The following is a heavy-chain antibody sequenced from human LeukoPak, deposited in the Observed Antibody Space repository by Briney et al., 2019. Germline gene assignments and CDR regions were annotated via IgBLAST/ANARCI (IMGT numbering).Heavy chain of an antibody. CDR1: GGTFSSYA. V-gene: IGHV1-69*05. CDR2: IIPIFGTA. Sequence: VKVSCKASGGTFSSYAISWVRQAPGQGLEWMGGIIPIFGTANYAQKFQGRVTVTTDESTSTAYMELSSLRSADTAVYYCARDGAYGSGSYYPFDYWGQGTLVTVSS. D-gene: IGHD3-10*01. CDR3: ARDGAYGSGSYYPFDY. J-gene: IGHJ4*02.